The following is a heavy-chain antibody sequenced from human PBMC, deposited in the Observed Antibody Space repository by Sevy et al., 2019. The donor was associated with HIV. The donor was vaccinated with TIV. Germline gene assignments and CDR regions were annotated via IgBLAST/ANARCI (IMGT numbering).Heavy chain of an antibody. D-gene: IGHD2-21*02. Sequence: GGSLRLSCAASGFTFSSYALLWVRQAPGKGLEWVSLISYDGSKKYYSDSVKGRFAISRDESKTTLFLQMNSLRSEDTAIYDCARVGVSYCTDDCYHRFDYWGRGTLVTVCS. CDR1: GFTFSSYA. CDR3: ARVGVSYCTDDCYHRFDY. J-gene: IGHJ4*02. CDR2: ISYDGSKK. V-gene: IGHV3-30*09.